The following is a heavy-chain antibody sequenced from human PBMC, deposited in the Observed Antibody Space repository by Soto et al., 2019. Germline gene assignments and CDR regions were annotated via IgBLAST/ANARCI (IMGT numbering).Heavy chain of an antibody. CDR1: GFSLSNAGLG. CDR3: ASTYSTSWYWFDP. J-gene: IGHJ5*02. CDR2: IFSNDKK. Sequence: QVTVKESGPVLVKPTETLTLTCTVSGFSLSNAGLGVSWIRQPPGKALEWLAHIFSNDKKSYSTSLKSRLTISKDTSKSQVVLNMTNMDPVDTATYYCASTYSTSWYWFDPWGQGTLVTVSS. V-gene: IGHV2-26*04. D-gene: IGHD6-13*01.